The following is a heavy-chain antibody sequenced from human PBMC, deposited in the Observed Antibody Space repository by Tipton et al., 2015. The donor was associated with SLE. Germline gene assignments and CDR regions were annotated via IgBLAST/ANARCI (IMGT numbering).Heavy chain of an antibody. J-gene: IGHJ6*02. V-gene: IGHV3-33*08. CDR2: ISSDGRNA. CDR3: ARVLGSYYGMDV. CDR1: GFTFSSYS. Sequence: SLRLSCAASGFTFSSYSMNWVRQAPGKGLEWVAFISSDGRNAYYADSVRGRFTISRDNSKNTLNLQMDSLRAEDTAVYYCARVLGSYYGMDVWGQGTTVTVSS.